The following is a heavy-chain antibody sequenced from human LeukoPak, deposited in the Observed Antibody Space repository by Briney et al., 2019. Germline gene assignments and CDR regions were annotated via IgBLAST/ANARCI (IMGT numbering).Heavy chain of an antibody. CDR2: ISGSGGST. Sequence: GGSLRLFCAASGFTFDSYAMRWVRQAPGKGLEWVSVISGSGGSTYYADSVKGRFTTSRDNSKDTLYLQMNSLRAEDTAVYYCAKDRDRSSWYGGIDYFDDWGQGSQVTVSS. CDR1: GFTFDSYA. CDR3: AKDRDRSSWYGGIDYFDD. J-gene: IGHJ4*02. V-gene: IGHV3-23*01. D-gene: IGHD6-13*01.